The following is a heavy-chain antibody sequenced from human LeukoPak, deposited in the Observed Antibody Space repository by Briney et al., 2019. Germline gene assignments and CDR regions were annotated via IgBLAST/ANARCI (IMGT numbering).Heavy chain of an antibody. CDR2: ISSSSSYI. V-gene: IGHV3-21*01. D-gene: IGHD2-2*01. CDR1: GFTFSSYS. J-gene: IGHJ4*02. Sequence: PGGSLRLSCAASGFTFSSYSMNWVRQAPGKGLEWVSSISSSSSYIYYADSVKGRFTISRDNAKNSLYLQMNSLRAEDTAVYYCARGRGYCSSTSCYHFDYWGQGTLVTVSP. CDR3: ARGRGYCSSTSCYHFDY.